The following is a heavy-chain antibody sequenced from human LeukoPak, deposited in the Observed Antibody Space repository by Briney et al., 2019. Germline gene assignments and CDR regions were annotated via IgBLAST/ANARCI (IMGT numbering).Heavy chain of an antibody. CDR3: ARGTAGGRHLTTFDY. V-gene: IGHV3-21*01. CDR1: GFTFSSYS. J-gene: IGHJ4*02. D-gene: IGHD1-14*01. CDR2: ISSSSSYI. Sequence: GGSLRLSCAASGFTFSSYSMNWVRQAPGKGLEWVSSISSSSSYIYYADSVKGRFTISRDNAKNSLYLQMNSLRAEDTAVYYCARGTAGGRHLTTFDYWGQGTLVTVSS.